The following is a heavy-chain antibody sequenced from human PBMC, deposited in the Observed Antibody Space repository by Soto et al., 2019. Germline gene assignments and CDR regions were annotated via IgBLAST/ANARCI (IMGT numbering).Heavy chain of an antibody. CDR1: GYTFTTYG. CDR3: AREGEMTYYYYGLDV. Sequence: QVQLVHSGAEVRKPGASVTVSCKASGYTFTTYGLSWVRQAPGQGLEWMGWISGYSGHTKYAQKFQGRVTMTTDTSTRTVYMDLRSLISDDTAVYYCAREGEMTYYYYGLDVWGQGTTVTVSS. V-gene: IGHV1-18*01. J-gene: IGHJ6*02. D-gene: IGHD3-16*01. CDR2: ISGYSGHT.